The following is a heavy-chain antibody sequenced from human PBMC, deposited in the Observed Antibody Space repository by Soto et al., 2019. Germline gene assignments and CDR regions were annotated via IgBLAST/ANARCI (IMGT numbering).Heavy chain of an antibody. CDR3: MRPAPRGRHYFYFGMDV. J-gene: IGHJ6*02. CDR1: GFTFSSYA. Sequence: GGSLRLSCAASGFTFSSYAMSWVRQAPGKGLEWVSGISSSGGSTYYADSVKGRFTISRDNSKNTLSLRMNRPRVEDTAVYYCMRPAPRGRHYFYFGMDVWGQGTTGTVSS. CDR2: ISSSGGST. V-gene: IGHV3-23*01. D-gene: IGHD3-10*01.